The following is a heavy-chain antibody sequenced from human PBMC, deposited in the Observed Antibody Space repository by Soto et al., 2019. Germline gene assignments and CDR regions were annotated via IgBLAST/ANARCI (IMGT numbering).Heavy chain of an antibody. J-gene: IGHJ6*02. D-gene: IGHD3-10*01. Sequence: HPGGSLRLSCAASGFTFSSYAMSWVRQAPGKGLEWVSAISGSGGSTYYADSVKGRFTISRDNSKNTLYLQMNSLRAEDTAVYYCAKRGYYGSGSYYNALGYYYGMDVWGQGTTVTVS. CDR3: AKRGYYGSGSYYNALGYYYGMDV. V-gene: IGHV3-23*01. CDR2: ISGSGGST. CDR1: GFTFSSYA.